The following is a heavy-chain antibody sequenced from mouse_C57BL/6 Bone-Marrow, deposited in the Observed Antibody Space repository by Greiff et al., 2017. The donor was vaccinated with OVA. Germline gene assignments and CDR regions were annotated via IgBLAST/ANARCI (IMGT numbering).Heavy chain of an antibody. J-gene: IGHJ2*01. D-gene: IGHD5-1*01. CDR1: GYTFTNYW. V-gene: IGHV1-63*01. CDR3: ARSTLYYFDY. Sequence: QVQLQQSGAELVRPGTSVKMSCKASGYTFTNYWIGWAKQRPGHGLEWIGDIYPGGGYTNYNEKFKGKATLTADKSSSTAYMQFSSLTSEDSAIYYWARSTLYYFDYWGQGTTLTVSS. CDR2: IYPGGGYT.